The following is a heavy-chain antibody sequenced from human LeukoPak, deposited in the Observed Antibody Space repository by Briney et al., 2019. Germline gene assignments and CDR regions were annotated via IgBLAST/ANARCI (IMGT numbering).Heavy chain of an antibody. Sequence: GGSLRLSCAASGFTFSTYWMSWVRQFPGKGLEWVANINQDGTEKYYVDSVKGRFTISRDNAKNSLYLQMNSLRDEDTAVYYCASRPRFDTRGYYVDYWGQGSLVTVSS. CDR2: INQDGTEK. D-gene: IGHD3-22*01. J-gene: IGHJ4*02. CDR1: GFTFSTYW. CDR3: ASRPRFDTRGYYVDY. V-gene: IGHV3-7*01.